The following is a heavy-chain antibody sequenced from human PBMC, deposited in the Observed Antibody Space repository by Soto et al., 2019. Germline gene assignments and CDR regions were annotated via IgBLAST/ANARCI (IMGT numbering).Heavy chain of an antibody. CDR3: ANGPFTMTGSYFDY. CDR1: GCTLTIYY. J-gene: IGHJ4*02. D-gene: IGHD3-22*01. Sequence: SVKLCCKSSGCTLTIYYINFVGHYTVQVLEWMGGIIPTFSISKYARKFQGRVTITADGSTSTTYLELSSLRSDDTALYYCANGPFTMTGSYFDYWGQGTQVTVSS. V-gene: IGHV1-69*13. CDR2: IIPTFSIS.